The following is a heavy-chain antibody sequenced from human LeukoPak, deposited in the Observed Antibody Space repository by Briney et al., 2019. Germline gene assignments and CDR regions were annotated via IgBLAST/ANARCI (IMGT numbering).Heavy chain of an antibody. CDR3: VKQRAGSVWFTLDH. CDR1: GFNFTTHA. D-gene: IGHD6-19*01. CDR2: FSGSISKI. V-gene: IGHV3-23*01. J-gene: IGHJ4*02. Sequence: GGSLRLSCAASGFNFTTHAKAWVRQAPGKGLEWVSSFSGSISKIYYASSVRGRFTISRDNSKNMLYLQMSSLRAEDTALYYCVKQRAGSVWFTLDHWGPGTLVTVSS.